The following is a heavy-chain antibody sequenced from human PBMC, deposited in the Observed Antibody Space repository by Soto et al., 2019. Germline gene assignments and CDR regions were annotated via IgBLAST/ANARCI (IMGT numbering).Heavy chain of an antibody. D-gene: IGHD1-26*01. CDR3: AKERPGGEWELLGAFDI. Sequence: GGSMRLSCAASGFTFSSYGMQWVRQAPGKGLEWVAVISYDGSNKYYADSVKGRFTISRDNSKNTLYLQMNSLRAEDTAVYYCAKERPGGEWELLGAFDIWGQGTMVTVSS. J-gene: IGHJ3*02. V-gene: IGHV3-30*18. CDR1: GFTFSSYG. CDR2: ISYDGSNK.